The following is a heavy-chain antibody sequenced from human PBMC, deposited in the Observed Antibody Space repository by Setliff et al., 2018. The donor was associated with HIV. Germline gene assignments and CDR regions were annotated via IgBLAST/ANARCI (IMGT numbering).Heavy chain of an antibody. D-gene: IGHD3-22*01. J-gene: IGHJ3*02. CDR3: AKVGDSSGYHDAFDI. CDR1: GFTFSSFA. V-gene: IGHV3-23*01. CDR2: ISASATSV. Sequence: PGGSLRLSCAASGFTFSSFAMTWVRQAPGKGLEWVSSISASATSVNNADSVKGRFTISRDNSKNILYVQMNSLRVEDTAMYYCAKVGDSSGYHDAFDIWGQGTMVTVSS.